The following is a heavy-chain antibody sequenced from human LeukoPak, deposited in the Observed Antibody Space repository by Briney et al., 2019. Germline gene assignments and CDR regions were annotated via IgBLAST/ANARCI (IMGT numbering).Heavy chain of an antibody. D-gene: IGHD6-19*01. V-gene: IGHV1-46*01. CDR2: INPSGGST. CDR3: AGRRPGYRSGWPTIDY. Sequence: GASVKVSCKASGYTFTSYYMHWVRQAPGQGLEWMGIINPSGGSTSYAQKFQGRVTMTTDTSTTTAYMELRSLRSDDTAVYYCAGRRPGYRSGWPTIDYWGQGTLVTVSS. J-gene: IGHJ4*02. CDR1: GYTFTSYY.